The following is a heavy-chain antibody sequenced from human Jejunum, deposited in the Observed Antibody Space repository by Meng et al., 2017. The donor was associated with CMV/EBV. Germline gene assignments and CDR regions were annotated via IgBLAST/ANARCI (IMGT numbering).Heavy chain of an antibody. D-gene: IGHD6-6*01. V-gene: IGHV3-20*03. CDR1: GLTFDDYG. Sequence: SGLTFDDYGMTWVRQGPGKGLEWISGIDGNGGSTAYADSVNGRFTISRDHAKNSLYLQMNSLRAEDTALYYCARGGYSSSSGEYDYWGQGTLVTVSS. CDR2: IDGNGGST. J-gene: IGHJ4*02. CDR3: ARGGYSSSSGEYDY.